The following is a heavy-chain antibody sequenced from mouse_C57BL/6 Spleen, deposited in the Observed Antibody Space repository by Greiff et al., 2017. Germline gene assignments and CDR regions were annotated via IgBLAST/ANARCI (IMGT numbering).Heavy chain of an antibody. CDR3: AYGNLAY. V-gene: IGHV1-55*01. J-gene: IGHJ3*01. CDR1: GYTFTSYW. Sequence: QVQLQQPGAELVKPGASVKMSCKASGYTFTSYWITWVKQRPGQGLEWIGDIHPGSGSTNYNEKFKSKATLTVDTSSSTAYMQLSSLTSEGSAVYYCAYGNLAYWGQGTLVTVSA. CDR2: IHPGSGST. D-gene: IGHD2-1*01.